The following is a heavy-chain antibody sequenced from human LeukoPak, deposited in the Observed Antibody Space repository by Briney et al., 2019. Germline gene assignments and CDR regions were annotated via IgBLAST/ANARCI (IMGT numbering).Heavy chain of an antibody. CDR3: ARTQGVYYGGNSGAFDI. CDR2: IDAGKGNT. V-gene: IGHV1-3*01. CDR1: GYTFTNYA. Sequence: ASVKVSCKASGYTFTNYAIHWVRQAPGQRPEWMGWIDAGKGNTKYSQKFQDRVTIIRDTSATTAYMEVSSLRSEDTAVYYCARTQGVYYGGNSGAFDIWGQGTVVTASS. D-gene: IGHD4-23*01. J-gene: IGHJ3*02.